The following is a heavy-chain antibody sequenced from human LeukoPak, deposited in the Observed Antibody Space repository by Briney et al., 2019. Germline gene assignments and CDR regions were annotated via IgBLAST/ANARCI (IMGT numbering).Heavy chain of an antibody. J-gene: IGHJ4*02. CDR1: GFTFSSYG. V-gene: IGHV3-23*01. Sequence: GGSLRLSCAASGFTFSSYGMSWVRQAPGKGLEWVSGISGSDDSTDYADSVKGRFTISRDNSKNTLYLQMNSLRAEDTAVYYCARGAARMVEMGTIISFEYWGQGTLVTVSS. D-gene: IGHD5-24*01. CDR2: ISGSDDST. CDR3: ARGAARMVEMGTIISFEY.